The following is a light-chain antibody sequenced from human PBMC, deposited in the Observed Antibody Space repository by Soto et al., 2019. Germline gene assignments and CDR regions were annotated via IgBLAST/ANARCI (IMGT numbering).Light chain of an antibody. Sequence: QSVLTQPPSASGTPGQRVTISCSGSSSNIGSNTVNWYQRLPGTAPKLLIYYNNQRPSGVPDRFSGSKSGTSASLAISGLQSEDEADYYCATWDDSLNGPVFGGGTKLTVL. V-gene: IGLV1-44*01. J-gene: IGLJ3*02. CDR1: SSNIGSNT. CDR2: YNN. CDR3: ATWDDSLNGPV.